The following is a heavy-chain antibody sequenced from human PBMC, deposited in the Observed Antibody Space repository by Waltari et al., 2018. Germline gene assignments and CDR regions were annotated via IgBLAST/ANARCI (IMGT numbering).Heavy chain of an antibody. Sequence: EVQLVESGGGLIQPGGSLRLSCAASGFTVSSNYMSWVRQAPGKGVEWVSVIYSGGSTDYADSVKGRFTISRDNSKNTLYLQMNSLRAEDTAVYYCARGTYSSGWYPFDYWGQGTLVTVSS. CDR3: ARGTYSSGWYPFDY. CDR1: GFTVSSNY. J-gene: IGHJ4*02. CDR2: IYSGGST. V-gene: IGHV3-53*01. D-gene: IGHD6-19*01.